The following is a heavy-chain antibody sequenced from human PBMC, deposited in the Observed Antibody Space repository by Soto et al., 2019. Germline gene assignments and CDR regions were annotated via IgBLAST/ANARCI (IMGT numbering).Heavy chain of an antibody. CDR1: GGTFSSYA. CDR3: ARGKVLRFLEWSYNWFDP. J-gene: IGHJ5*02. D-gene: IGHD3-3*01. V-gene: IGHV1-69*13. CDR2: IIPIFGTA. Sequence: SVKVSCKASGGTFSSYAISWVRQAPGQGLEWMGGIIPIFGTANYAQKFQGRVTITADESTSTAHMELSSLRSEDTAVYYCARGKVLRFLEWSYNWFDPWGQGTLVTVSS.